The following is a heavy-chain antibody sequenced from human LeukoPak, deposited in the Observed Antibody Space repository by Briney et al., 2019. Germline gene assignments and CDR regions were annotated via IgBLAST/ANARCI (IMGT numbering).Heavy chain of an antibody. Sequence: KASETLSLTCAVYGGSFSGYYWSWIRQPPGKGLEWIGTFSSGGSAYYNPSLTSRVSISKDTSDNQFSLRLYSVTAADTAVYYCARKQTGTMYDVWGQGTQVTVSS. V-gene: IGHV4-34*01. D-gene: IGHD1-7*01. J-gene: IGHJ4*02. CDR1: GGSFSGYY. CDR3: ARKQTGTMYDV. CDR2: FSSGGSA.